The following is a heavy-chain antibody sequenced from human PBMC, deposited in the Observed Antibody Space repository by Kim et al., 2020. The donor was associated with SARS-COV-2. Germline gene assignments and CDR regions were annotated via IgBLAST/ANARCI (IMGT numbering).Heavy chain of an antibody. CDR2: IAYDGSHI. CDR3: LAEIGSRSFDN. Sequence: GGSLRLSCAASGFTFSAHALHWVRQAPGKGLEWVAHIAYDGSHISYPDSVKGRFIISRDDTKSTLYLQMNSLRPEDTAVYYCLAEIGSRSFDNSGQRTLVTVSP. D-gene: IGHD3-10*01. J-gene: IGHJ4*02. CDR1: GFTFSAHA. V-gene: IGHV3-30*04.